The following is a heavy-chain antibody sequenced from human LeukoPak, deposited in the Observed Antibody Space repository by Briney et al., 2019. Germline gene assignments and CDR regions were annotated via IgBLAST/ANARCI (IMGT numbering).Heavy chain of an antibody. CDR1: GFTFSNAW. CDR2: IKSKTDGGTT. D-gene: IGHD2-2*01. CDR3: TTEGGTSRTYYYYYMDV. Sequence: GGSLRLSCAASGFTFSNAWMSWVRHAPGKGLEWVGRIKSKTDGGTTNYAAPVKGRFTISRDDSKNTLYLQMNSLKTEDTAVYYCTTEGGTSRTYYYYYMDVWGKGTTVTVSS. J-gene: IGHJ6*03. V-gene: IGHV3-15*01.